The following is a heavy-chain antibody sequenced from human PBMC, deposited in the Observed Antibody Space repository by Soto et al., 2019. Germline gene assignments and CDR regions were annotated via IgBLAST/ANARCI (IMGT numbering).Heavy chain of an antibody. V-gene: IGHV4-39*01. CDR1: GVSISNTNYY. J-gene: IGHJ6*02. CDR2: VHYYGGT. CDR3: ARHLTYCSAGSCYSDFPYYGMDV. Sequence: SETLSLTCTVSGVSISNTNYYWGWIRQPPGKGLEWIGIVHYYGGTYYNPSLKSRLTISVDTSQVSLMLTSVTAADTAVYYCARHLTYCSAGSCYSDFPYYGMDVWGQGTTVTVSS. D-gene: IGHD2-15*01.